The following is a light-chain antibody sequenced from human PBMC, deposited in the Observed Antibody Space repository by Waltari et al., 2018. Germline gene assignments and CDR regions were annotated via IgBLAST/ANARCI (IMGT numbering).Light chain of an antibody. V-gene: IGKV3-20*01. Sequence: EIMLTQSPGTLSLSPGERATLSCRASQSISRYLAWYQHKPGQALRLLIYDASSTATGIPDRFSGSGSVTDCSPTISRLEPEDFAVYYCQKYGTLPATFGQGTKVEIK. CDR3: QKYGTLPAT. CDR1: QSISRY. CDR2: DAS. J-gene: IGKJ1*01.